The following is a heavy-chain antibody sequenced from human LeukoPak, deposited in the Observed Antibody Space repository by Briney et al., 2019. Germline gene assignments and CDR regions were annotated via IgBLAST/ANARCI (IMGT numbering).Heavy chain of an antibody. D-gene: IGHD3-10*01. CDR3: ARDHEDYGSGSYYKGDWFDP. CDR2: IYCSGST. V-gene: IGHV4-59*01. Sequence: SETLSLTCTVSDDSITMYYWSWIRQPPGKGLEWIGYIYCSGSTNYNPSLKSRVTISVDTSGNQFSLKLSSVTAADTAVYYCARDHEDYGSGSYYKGDWFDPWGQGTLVTVSS. J-gene: IGHJ5*02. CDR1: DDSITMYY.